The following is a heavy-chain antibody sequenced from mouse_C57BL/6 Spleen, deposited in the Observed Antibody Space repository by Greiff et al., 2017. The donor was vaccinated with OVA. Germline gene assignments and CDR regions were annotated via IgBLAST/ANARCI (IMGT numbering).Heavy chain of an antibody. D-gene: IGHD4-1*02. Sequence: QVQLQQPGAELVKPGASVKLSCKASGYTFTSYWMHWVKQRPGQGLEWIGMIHPNSGSTNYNEKFKSKATLTVDKSSSTAYMQLSSLTSEDSAVYYCARSAPNWDEGDYWGQGTTLTVSS. J-gene: IGHJ2*01. V-gene: IGHV1-64*01. CDR1: GYTFTSYW. CDR2: IHPNSGST. CDR3: ARSAPNWDEGDY.